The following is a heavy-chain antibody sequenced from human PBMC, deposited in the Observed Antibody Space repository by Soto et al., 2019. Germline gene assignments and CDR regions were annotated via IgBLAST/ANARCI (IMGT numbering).Heavy chain of an antibody. Sequence: EVQLVESGGGLVQPGASLKLFCGASGFIFSDSVIHWVRQASGKGLEWVGRIRMKGDNYVTTYIAPVKGRFIISRDDDRKTAYLQMNSLKIDDTAMYYCTRQEKGTSWFGSWGQGTLVIVSS. V-gene: IGHV3-73*01. CDR3: TRQEKGTSWFGS. CDR2: IRMKGDNYVT. CDR1: GFIFSDSV. J-gene: IGHJ5*01. D-gene: IGHD1-1*01.